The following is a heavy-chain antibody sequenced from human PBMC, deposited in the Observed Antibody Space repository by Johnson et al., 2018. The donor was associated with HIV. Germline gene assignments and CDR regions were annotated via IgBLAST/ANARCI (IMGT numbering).Heavy chain of an antibody. CDR2: TSYDGGNK. J-gene: IGHJ3*02. CDR3: ARERDYYDSFWWDHDAFDI. CDR1: GFTFSDYY. Sequence: QVQLVESGGGLVKPGGSLRLSCAASGFTFSDYYMSWIRQAPGKGLEWVAVTSYDGGNKYYADSVKGRLTISRDNSKNTVSRQRKRLRAEDTAVYYCARERDYYDSFWWDHDAFDIWGQGTMVTVSS. V-gene: IGHV3-30-3*01. D-gene: IGHD3-22*01.